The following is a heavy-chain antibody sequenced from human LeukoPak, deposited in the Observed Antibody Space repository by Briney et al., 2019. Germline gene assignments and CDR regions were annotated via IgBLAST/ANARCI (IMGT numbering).Heavy chain of an antibody. CDR1: GFTFSSYG. CDR3: AKDLQFRQWFDAFDM. D-gene: IGHD3-22*01. J-gene: IGHJ3*02. V-gene: IGHV3-30*18. Sequence: GRSLRLSCAASGFTFSSYGMHWVRQAPGEGLEWVALISYDGGNIYYADSVKGRFTISRDNSKNTLYLQMNSLRGEDTAVYYCAKDLQFRQWFDAFDMWGQGTMVTVSS. CDR2: ISYDGGNI.